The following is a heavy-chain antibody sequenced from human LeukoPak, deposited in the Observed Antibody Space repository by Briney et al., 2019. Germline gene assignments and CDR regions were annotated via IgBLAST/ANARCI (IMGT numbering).Heavy chain of an antibody. CDR2: INPSGGST. D-gene: IGHD3-22*01. Sequence: ASVKVSCKASGYTFTSYYMHWVRQAPGQGLEWMGIINPSGGSTSYAQKFQGRVTMTRDTSTSTVYMELSSLRSEDTAVYYCARADYYDSSGDYYFDYWGQGTLVTVSS. J-gene: IGHJ4*02. CDR3: ARADYYDSSGDYYFDY. CDR1: GYTFTSYY. V-gene: IGHV1-46*01.